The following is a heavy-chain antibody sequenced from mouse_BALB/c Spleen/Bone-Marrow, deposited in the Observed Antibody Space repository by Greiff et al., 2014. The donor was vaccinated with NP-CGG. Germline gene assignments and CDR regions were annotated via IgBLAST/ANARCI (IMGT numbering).Heavy chain of an antibody. Sequence: EVKLMESGPELVKPGASVKISCKASGYSFTGYFMNWVMQSHGKSLEWIGRINPYNGDTFYNQKFKGKATLTVDKSSSTAHMELRSLASEDSAVYYCAREVGYYYGSSPYFDVWGAGTTVTVSS. CDR2: INPYNGDT. CDR3: AREVGYYYGSSPYFDV. D-gene: IGHD1-1*01. CDR1: GYSFTGYF. V-gene: IGHV1-20*02. J-gene: IGHJ1*01.